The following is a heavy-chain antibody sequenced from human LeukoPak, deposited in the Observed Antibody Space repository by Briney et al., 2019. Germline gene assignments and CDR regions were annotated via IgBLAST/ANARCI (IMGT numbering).Heavy chain of an antibody. CDR2: ISGSGGST. Sequence: GGSLRLSCAVSGITFSSYAMSWVRQAPGKRLELVASISGSGGSTYYADSVRGRFTISRDNSKNTLYLQMNSMRAEDAAVYYCAKDRGGRSSRWYRAPNWFDPWGQGTLVTVSS. V-gene: IGHV3-23*01. J-gene: IGHJ5*02. CDR3: AKDRGGRSSRWYRAPNWFDP. D-gene: IGHD6-13*01. CDR1: GITFSSYA.